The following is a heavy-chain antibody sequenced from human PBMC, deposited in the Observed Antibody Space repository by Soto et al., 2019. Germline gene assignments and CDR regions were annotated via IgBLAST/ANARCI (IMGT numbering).Heavy chain of an antibody. V-gene: IGHV3-15*01. J-gene: IGHJ6*02. D-gene: IGHD4-17*01. Sequence: VGSLRLSCAASGFTFSNAWMSWVRQAPGKGLEWVGRIKSKTDGGTTDYAAPVKGRFTISRDDSKNTLYLQMNSLKTEDTAVYYCTTVGDYGDYYYGMDVWGQGTTVTVSS. CDR2: IKSKTDGGTT. CDR1: GFTFSNAW. CDR3: TTVGDYGDYYYGMDV.